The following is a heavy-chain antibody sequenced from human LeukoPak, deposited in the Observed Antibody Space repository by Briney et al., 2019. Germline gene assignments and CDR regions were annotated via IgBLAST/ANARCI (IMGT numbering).Heavy chain of an antibody. Sequence: SETLSLTCTVSGGSISSGDYYLSWIRQPPGKGLEWIGYIYYSGSTYYNPSLKSRVTISVDTSKNQFSLKLSSVTAADTAVYYCARDQKEQLVPLYYYYYMDVWGKGTTVTVSS. CDR2: IYYSGST. J-gene: IGHJ6*03. CDR1: GGSISSGDYY. D-gene: IGHD6-13*01. CDR3: ARDQKEQLVPLYYYYYMDV. V-gene: IGHV4-30-4*08.